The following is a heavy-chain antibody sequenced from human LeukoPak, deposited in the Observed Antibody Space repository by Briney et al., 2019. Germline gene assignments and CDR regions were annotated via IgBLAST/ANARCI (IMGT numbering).Heavy chain of an antibody. Sequence: ASVKVSCKASGYTFTGYYMHWVRQAPGQGLEWMGWINPNSGGTNYEQKFQGRVTMTRDTSISTAYMELSSLRSEDTAVYYCARRGSRSSGYSSSTDAFDIWGQGTMVTVSS. D-gene: IGHD6-13*01. CDR3: ARRGSRSSGYSSSTDAFDI. J-gene: IGHJ3*02. CDR2: INPNSGGT. CDR1: GYTFTGYY. V-gene: IGHV1-2*02.